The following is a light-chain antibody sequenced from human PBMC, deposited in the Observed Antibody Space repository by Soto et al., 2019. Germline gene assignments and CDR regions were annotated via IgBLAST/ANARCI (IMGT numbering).Light chain of an antibody. CDR3: SSYTSSSTYV. J-gene: IGLJ1*01. CDR2: DVS. Sequence: LTQPAYGSRVHGRWLSITSHRTSSDVGGYNYVSWYQQHPGKAPKLMIYDVSNRPSGVSNRFSGSKSGNTASLTISGLQAEDEADYYCSSYTSSSTYVFGTGTKVTVL. CDR1: SSDVGGYNY. V-gene: IGLV2-14*01.